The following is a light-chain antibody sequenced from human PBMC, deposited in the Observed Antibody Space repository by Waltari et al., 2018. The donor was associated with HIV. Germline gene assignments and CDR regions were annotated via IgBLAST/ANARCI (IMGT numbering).Light chain of an antibody. CDR2: WAS. J-gene: IGKJ5*01. CDR1: QSVLYSSDNKNY. V-gene: IGKV4-1*01. Sequence: DIVMTQSPASLAVSLGARATITCKASQSVLYSSDNKNYLVWYQQKPGQPPKLLIYWASTRESGVPDRFSGSGSGTDFTLTISSLQAEDVAVYYCQQYYSTPITFGQGTRLEIK. CDR3: QQYYSTPIT.